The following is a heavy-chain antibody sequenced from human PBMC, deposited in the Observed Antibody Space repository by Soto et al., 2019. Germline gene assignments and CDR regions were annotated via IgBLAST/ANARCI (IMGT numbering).Heavy chain of an antibody. V-gene: IGHV3-48*01. D-gene: IGHD3-3*01. CDR3: ARGNERITIFGVVIDRGDMDV. CDR1: GFTFSSYS. Sequence: EVQLVESGGGLVQPGGSLRLSCAASGFTFSSYSMNWVRQAPGKGLEWVSYISSSSSTIYYADSVTGRFTISRDNAKNSQYLQMNSVRAADTAVYYCARGNERITIFGVVIDRGDMDVWGKGTTVTVSS. J-gene: IGHJ6*03. CDR2: ISSSSSTI.